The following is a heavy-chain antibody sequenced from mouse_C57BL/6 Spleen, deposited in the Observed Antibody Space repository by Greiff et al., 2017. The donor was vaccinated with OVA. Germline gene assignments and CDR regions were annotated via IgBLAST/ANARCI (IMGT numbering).Heavy chain of an antibody. J-gene: IGHJ4*01. D-gene: IGHD2-2*01. CDR3: ARVVTTDYYAMDY. CDR2: IWSGGST. CDR1: GFSLTSYG. Sequence: QVQLKESGPGPLHPSQSLSITCTVSGFSLTSYGVHWVRQSPGKGLEWLGVIWSGGSTDYNAAFISRLSISKDNSKSQVFFKMNSLQADDTAIYYCARVVTTDYYAMDYWGQGTSVTVSS. V-gene: IGHV2-2*01.